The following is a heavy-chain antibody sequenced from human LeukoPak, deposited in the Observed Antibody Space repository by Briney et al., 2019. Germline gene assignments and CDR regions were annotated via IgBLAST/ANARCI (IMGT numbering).Heavy chain of an antibody. J-gene: IGHJ4*02. CDR2: IYTSGST. CDR3: ARHHCTNGVCFFFDY. Sequence: SETLSLTCTVSGGSISSYYWSWIRQPPGKGLEWSGYIYTSGSTNYNPSLKSRVTISVDTSKNQFSLKLSSVTAADTAVYYCARHHCTNGVCFFFDYWGQGTLVTVSS. D-gene: IGHD2-8*01. V-gene: IGHV4-4*09. CDR1: GGSISSYY.